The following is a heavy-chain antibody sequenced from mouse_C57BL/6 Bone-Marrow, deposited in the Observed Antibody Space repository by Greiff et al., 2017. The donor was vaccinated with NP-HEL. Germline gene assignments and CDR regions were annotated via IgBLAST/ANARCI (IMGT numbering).Heavy chain of an antibody. D-gene: IGHD2-4*01. CDR3: ARGGLYDYAFAY. Sequence: EVKLMESGGGLVKPGGSLKLSCAASGFTFSSYAMSWVRQTPEKRLEWVATISDGGSYTYYPDHVKGRFTISRDNAKNNLYLQMSHLKAEDTAMYYCARGGLYDYAFAYWGQGTLVTVSA. J-gene: IGHJ3*01. CDR2: ISDGGSYT. V-gene: IGHV5-4*03. CDR1: GFTFSSYA.